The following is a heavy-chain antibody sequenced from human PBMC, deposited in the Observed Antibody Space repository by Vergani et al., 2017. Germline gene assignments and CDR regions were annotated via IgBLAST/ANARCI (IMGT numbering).Heavy chain of an antibody. CDR3: AKEGDVYYDSSGYYPYAFDI. V-gene: IGHV3-30*18. D-gene: IGHD3-22*01. CDR2: ISYDGSTK. CDR1: GFTFRSYG. Sequence: VQLVESGGGVVKPGRSLRLSCAASGFTFRSYGMHWVRQAPGKGLEWVAVISYDGSTKYYADSVKGQFTLSRDNSKTTLYLQMNSLIAEDTAVYYCAKEGDVYYDSSGYYPYAFDIWGQGTMVTVSS. J-gene: IGHJ3*02.